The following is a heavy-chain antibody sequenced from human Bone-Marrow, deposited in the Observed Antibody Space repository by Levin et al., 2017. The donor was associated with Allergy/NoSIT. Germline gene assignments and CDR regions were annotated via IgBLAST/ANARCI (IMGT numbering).Heavy chain of an antibody. D-gene: IGHD6-19*01. V-gene: IGHV3-64D*06. CDR2: ISSNGGST. Sequence: GGSLRLSCSASGFTFSSYAMHWVRQAPGKGLEYVSPISSNGGSTYYADSVKGRFTISRDNSKNTLYLQMSSLRAEDTAVYYCVKDAVAVAGAKAYYFDYWGQGTLVTVSS. CDR1: GFTFSSYA. CDR3: VKDAVAVAGAKAYYFDY. J-gene: IGHJ4*02.